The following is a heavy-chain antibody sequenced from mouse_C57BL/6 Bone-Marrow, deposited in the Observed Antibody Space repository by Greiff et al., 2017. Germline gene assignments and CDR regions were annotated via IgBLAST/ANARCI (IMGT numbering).Heavy chain of an antibody. CDR1: GYSFTGYY. CDR3: ARCNYSRAWFAY. V-gene: IGHV1-42*01. CDR2: INPSTGGT. D-gene: IGHD2-5*01. Sequence: EVKLMESGPELVKPGASVKISCKASGYSFTGYYMNWVKQSPEKSLEWIGEINPSTGGTTYNQKFKAKATLTVDKSSSTAYMQLKSLTSEDSAVYYCARCNYSRAWFAYWGQGTRVTVSA. J-gene: IGHJ3*01.